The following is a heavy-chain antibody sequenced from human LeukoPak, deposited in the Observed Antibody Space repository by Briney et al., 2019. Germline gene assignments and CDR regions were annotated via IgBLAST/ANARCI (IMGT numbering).Heavy chain of an antibody. V-gene: IGHV4-39*07. CDR1: GGSISSSSYY. J-gene: IGHJ4*02. CDR3: ARGYSNYDY. D-gene: IGHD4-11*01. CDR2: IYSSGST. Sequence: SETLSLTCTVSGGSISSSSYYWGWIRQPPGKGLEWIGSIYSSGSTYYNPSLRSRVTISVDTSKNQFSLKLSSVTAADTAVYYCARGYSNYDYWGQGTLVTVSS.